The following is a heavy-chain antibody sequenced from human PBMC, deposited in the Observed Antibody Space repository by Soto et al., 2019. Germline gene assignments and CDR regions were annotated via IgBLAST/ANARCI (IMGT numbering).Heavy chain of an antibody. Sequence: ASVKVSCKASGYTFTSYGISWVRQAPGQGLEWMGWISAYNGNTNYAQKLQGRVTMTTDTSTSTAYMELRSLRSDDTAVYYCARHINGTTWEYYFDYWGQGTLVTVSS. CDR2: ISAYNGNT. J-gene: IGHJ4*02. D-gene: IGHD1-20*01. CDR1: GYTFTSYG. V-gene: IGHV1-18*01. CDR3: ARHINGTTWEYYFDY.